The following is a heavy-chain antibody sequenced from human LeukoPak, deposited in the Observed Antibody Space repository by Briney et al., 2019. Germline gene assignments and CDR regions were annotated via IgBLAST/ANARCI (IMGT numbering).Heavy chain of an antibody. Sequence: ASVKVSCKASGYTFTSYGISWVRQAPGQGLEWMGWISAYNGNTNYAQKPQGRVTMTTDTSTSTAYMELRSLRSDDTAVYYCARAYEQQLVRFPPGYWGQGTLVTVSS. J-gene: IGHJ4*02. CDR1: GYTFTSYG. CDR3: ARAYEQQLVRFPPGY. D-gene: IGHD6-13*01. CDR2: ISAYNGNT. V-gene: IGHV1-18*01.